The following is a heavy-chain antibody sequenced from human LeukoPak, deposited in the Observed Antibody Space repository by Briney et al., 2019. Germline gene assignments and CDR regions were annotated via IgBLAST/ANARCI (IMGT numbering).Heavy chain of an antibody. V-gene: IGHV1-18*01. CDR3: ARGSVLLWFGELFLDGTRSFDY. CDR2: ISAYNGNT. J-gene: IGHJ4*02. CDR1: GYTFTSYG. D-gene: IGHD3-10*01. Sequence: ASVKVSCKSSGYTFTSYGICWVRQAPGQGLERVGWISAYNGNTNYAQKLQGRVTMTIDTSTSTAYLELRSLRSDDTAVYYCARGSVLLWFGELFLDGTRSFDYWGQGTLVTVSS.